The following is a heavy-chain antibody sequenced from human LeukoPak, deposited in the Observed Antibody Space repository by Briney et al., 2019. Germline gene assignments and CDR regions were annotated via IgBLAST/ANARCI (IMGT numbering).Heavy chain of an antibody. CDR3: ARVQTMIVVVTLPDY. D-gene: IGHD3-22*01. J-gene: IGHJ4*02. Sequence: GGSLRLSCAASGFTFSSYAMHWVRQAPGKGLEWVAVISYDGSNKYYADSVKGRFTISRDNSKNTLYLQMNSLRAEDTAVYYCARVQTMIVVVTLPDYWGQGTLVTVSS. V-gene: IGHV3-30-3*01. CDR1: GFTFSSYA. CDR2: ISYDGSNK.